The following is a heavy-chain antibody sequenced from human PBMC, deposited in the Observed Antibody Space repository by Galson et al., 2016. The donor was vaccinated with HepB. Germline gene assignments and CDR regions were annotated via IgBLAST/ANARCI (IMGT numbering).Heavy chain of an antibody. CDR2: IYYSGRT. CDR1: GASISGYY. V-gene: IGHV4-59*01. Sequence: SETLSLTCTVSGASISGYYLSWIRQPPGKGLEWIGYIYYSGRTNYNPSLKSRVTIAVDTSKNQFSLKLSSVTDADPAVYYCARDDSGGWYGFHYGMDVWGQGTTVTVSS. D-gene: IGHD6-19*01. J-gene: IGHJ6*02. CDR3: ARDDSGGWYGFHYGMDV.